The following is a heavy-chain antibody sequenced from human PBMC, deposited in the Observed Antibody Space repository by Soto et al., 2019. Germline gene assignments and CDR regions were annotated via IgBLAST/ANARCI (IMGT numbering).Heavy chain of an antibody. CDR3: ARDVLRFLETYYYYGMDV. V-gene: IGHV3-33*01. CDR1: GFTFSSYG. D-gene: IGHD3-3*01. Sequence: GGSLRLSCAASGFTFSSYGMHWVRQAPGKGLEWVAVIWYDGSNKYYADSVKGRFTISRDNSKNTLYLQMNSLRAEDTAVYYCARDVLRFLETYYYYGMDVWGQGTTVTVSS. CDR2: IWYDGSNK. J-gene: IGHJ6*02.